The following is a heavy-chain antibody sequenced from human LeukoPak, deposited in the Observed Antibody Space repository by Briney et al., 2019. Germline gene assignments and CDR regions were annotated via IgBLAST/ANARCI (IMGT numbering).Heavy chain of an antibody. CDR3: ARGTARLYYYYMDV. V-gene: IGHV1-8*01. J-gene: IGHJ6*03. D-gene: IGHD6-6*01. CDR2: MNPNSGNT. Sequence: SVKVSCKASGYTFTSYDINWVRQATGQGLEWMGWMNPNSGNTGYAQKFQGRVTMTRNTSISTAYMELSSLRSEDTAVYYCARGTARLYYYYMDVWGKGTTVTVSS. CDR1: GYTFTSYD.